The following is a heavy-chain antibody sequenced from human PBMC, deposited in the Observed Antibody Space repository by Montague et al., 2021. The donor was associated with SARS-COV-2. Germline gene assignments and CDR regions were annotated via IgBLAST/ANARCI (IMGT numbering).Heavy chain of an antibody. D-gene: IGHD1-1*01. CDR2: IKLDGSEK. V-gene: IGHV3-7*03. J-gene: IGHJ3*01. CDR1: GYTLYGNW. Sequence: SLRLSCAVSGYTLYGNWMSWVRQAPGKGLEWVANIKLDGSEKYYVDSVKGRFPISGDNANNSLFLQMDNLRADDTAVYYCATGFGSDVWGQGTMVTVSS. CDR3: ATGFGSDV.